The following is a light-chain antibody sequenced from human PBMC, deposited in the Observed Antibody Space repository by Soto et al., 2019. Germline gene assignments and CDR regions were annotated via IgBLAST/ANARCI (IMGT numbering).Light chain of an antibody. V-gene: IGKV1-39*01. CDR3: QQSYSTPYT. Sequence: KPGKAPKFLISATSSLRAGVPSRFSASGMGTDFTLTISSLQPEDVATYYCQQSYSTPYTFGPGTRLEIK. J-gene: IGKJ2*01. CDR2: ATS.